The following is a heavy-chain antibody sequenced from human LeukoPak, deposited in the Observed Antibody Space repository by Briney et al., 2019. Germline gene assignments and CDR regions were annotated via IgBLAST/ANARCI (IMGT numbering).Heavy chain of an antibody. D-gene: IGHD3-3*01. J-gene: IGHJ4*02. CDR3: ATGITIFGVVIPSFDY. V-gene: IGHV3-23*01. Sequence: GRSLRLSCAASGFTFDDYAMSWVRQAPGKGLEWVSAISGSGGSTYYADSVKGRFTISRDNSKNTLYLQMNSLRAEDTAVYYCATGITIFGVVIPSFDYWGQGTLVTVSS. CDR1: GFTFDDYA. CDR2: ISGSGGST.